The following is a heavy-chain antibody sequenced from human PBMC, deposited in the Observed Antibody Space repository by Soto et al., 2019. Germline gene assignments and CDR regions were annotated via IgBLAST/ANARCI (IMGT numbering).Heavy chain of an antibody. Sequence: EVQLLESGGGLIQPGGSLRLSCAASGFTFTAYALRWVRQAPGKGLEWVSAISASVDISYYAGSVKVRFTISRYSSKNTLYLQMTGLRAVYTAIYYCAKDSNLTTYGSNHWGQGTLVTVSS. CDR2: ISASVDIS. J-gene: IGHJ5*02. D-gene: IGHD3-10*01. CDR1: GFTFTAYA. CDR3: AKDSNLTTYGSNH. V-gene: IGHV3-23*01.